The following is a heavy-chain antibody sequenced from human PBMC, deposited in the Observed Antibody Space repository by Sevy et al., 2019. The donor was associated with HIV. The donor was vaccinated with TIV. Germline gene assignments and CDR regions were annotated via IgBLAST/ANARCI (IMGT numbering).Heavy chain of an antibody. Sequence: SETLSLTCTVSGDSISNSNYYWSWIRQPVGKQLEWIGRIYTSGRTNYNPSLKSRLIMSVDTSKNQFSLNLSSVTAADTAMYYWAIGALQHVDWRLEYWGQGILVTVSS. V-gene: IGHV4-61*02. CDR1: GDSISNSNYY. J-gene: IGHJ4*02. CDR3: AIGALQHVDWRLEY. CDR2: IYTSGRT. D-gene: IGHD3-9*01.